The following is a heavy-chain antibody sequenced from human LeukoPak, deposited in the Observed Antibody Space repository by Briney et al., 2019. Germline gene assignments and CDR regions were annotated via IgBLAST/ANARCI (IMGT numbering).Heavy chain of an antibody. J-gene: IGHJ4*02. CDR2: INHSGST. CDR1: GGSFSGYY. D-gene: IGHD5-12*01. Sequence: SETLSLTCAVYGGSFSGYYWSWIRQPPGRGLEWIGEINHSGSTNYNPSLKSRVTISVDTSKNQFSLKLSSVTAADTAVYYCARGYIVATYDYWGQGTLVTVSS. V-gene: IGHV4-34*01. CDR3: ARGYIVATYDY.